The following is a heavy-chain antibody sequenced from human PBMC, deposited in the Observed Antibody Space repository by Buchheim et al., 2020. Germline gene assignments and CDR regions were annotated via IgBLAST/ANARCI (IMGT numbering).Heavy chain of an antibody. V-gene: IGHV3-21*01. Sequence: EVHLVESGGGLVKPGGSLRLSCAASGFTFSSYSMNWVRQAPGKGLEWVSSISSTSSSSTYKYYIDSMKGRFTISRDNATNSLYLEMNSLRVEDTAVYYCARGGSGFRYYFDYWGQGTL. CDR2: ISSTSSSSTYK. J-gene: IGHJ4*02. D-gene: IGHD6-19*01. CDR1: GFTFSSYS. CDR3: ARGGSGFRYYFDY.